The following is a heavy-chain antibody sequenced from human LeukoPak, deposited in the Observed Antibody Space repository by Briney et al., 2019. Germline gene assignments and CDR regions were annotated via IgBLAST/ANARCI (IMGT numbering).Heavy chain of an antibody. CDR2: IHYSGST. Sequence: PSETLSLTCTVSGASIRSSYWSWLRQPPGKGLQWIGYIHYSGSTDSNASLKNRVAVSMDTSKNQFSLKLSSVTAADTAVYYCARQPYSGSLVDYWGQGTLVTVSS. CDR3: ARQPYSGSLVDY. V-gene: IGHV4-59*08. D-gene: IGHD1-26*01. J-gene: IGHJ4*02. CDR1: GASIRSSY.